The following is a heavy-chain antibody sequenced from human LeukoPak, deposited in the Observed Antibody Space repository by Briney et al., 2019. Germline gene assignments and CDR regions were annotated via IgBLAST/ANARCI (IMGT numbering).Heavy chain of an antibody. V-gene: IGHV3-30*02. Sequence: PGGSLRLSCAASGFTFSSYGMHWVRQAPGKGLEWVAFIRYDGSNKYYADSVKGRFTISRDNSKNTLYLQMNSLRAEDTAVYYCAKDRPLRSFDYMDVWGKGTTVTVSS. J-gene: IGHJ6*03. D-gene: IGHD3-9*01. CDR2: IRYDGSNK. CDR1: GFTFSSYG. CDR3: AKDRPLRSFDYMDV.